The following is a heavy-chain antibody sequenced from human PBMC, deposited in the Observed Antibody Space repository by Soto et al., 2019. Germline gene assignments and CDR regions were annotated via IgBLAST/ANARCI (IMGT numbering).Heavy chain of an antibody. CDR1: GCSISSYY. J-gene: IGHJ4*02. CDR2: IYYSGST. V-gene: IGHV4-59*01. D-gene: IGHD6-13*01. CDR3: ERLCISSWYNVDS. Sequence: ETLSLTCTVSGCSISSYYWSWIRQPPGEGLEWIVYIYYSGSTNYNPSLKSRVTISVDTSKNQFYLKLSSVNAADTAVYYCERLCISSWYNVDSWGQGTMVNVSS.